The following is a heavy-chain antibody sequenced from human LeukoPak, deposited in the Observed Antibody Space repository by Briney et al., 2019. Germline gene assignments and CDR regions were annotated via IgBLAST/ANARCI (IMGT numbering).Heavy chain of an antibody. CDR2: IYSGGST. Sequence: GGSLRLSCAASGFAVSSNHMSWVRQAPGKGLEWVSVIYSGGSTDYADSVRGRFTISRDILKNTLYLQMNSLRAEDTAVYYCARGPAGYNWGQGTLVTVSS. CDR1: GFAVSSNH. CDR3: ARGPAGYN. D-gene: IGHD1-1*01. J-gene: IGHJ4*02. V-gene: IGHV3-53*01.